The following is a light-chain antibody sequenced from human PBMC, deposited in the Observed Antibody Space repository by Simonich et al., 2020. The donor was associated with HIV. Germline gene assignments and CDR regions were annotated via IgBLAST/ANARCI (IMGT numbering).Light chain of an antibody. V-gene: IGLV2-14*01. CDR2: DVS. Sequence: QSALTQPTSVSGSPGQSITISCTGVSSDVGGYNYVSWYQQHPGKAPKLMIYDVSKRPSGVSKRFSGSKSGDTASLTISGLQAEDEADYYCDSYTSSSTWVFGGGTKLTVL. CDR3: DSYTSSSTWV. J-gene: IGLJ3*02. CDR1: SSDVGGYNY.